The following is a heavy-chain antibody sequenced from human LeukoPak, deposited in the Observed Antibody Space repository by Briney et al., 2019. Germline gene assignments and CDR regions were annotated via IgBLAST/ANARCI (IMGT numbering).Heavy chain of an antibody. CDR2: IKSDGSST. CDR1: GFTFSNYW. V-gene: IGHV3-74*01. J-gene: IGHJ4*02. Sequence: PGGSLRLSCAASGFTFSNYWMHWVRQAPGKGLVWVSRIKSDGSSTIYADSVKGRFTISRDNAKNTLSLQMNSLIAEDTAVYYCARVWCSSTSCYTSPLDYWGQGTLVTVSP. D-gene: IGHD2-2*02. CDR3: ARVWCSSTSCYTSPLDY.